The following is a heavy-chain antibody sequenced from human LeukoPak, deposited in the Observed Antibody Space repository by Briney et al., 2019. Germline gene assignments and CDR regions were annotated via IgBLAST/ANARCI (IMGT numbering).Heavy chain of an antibody. J-gene: IGHJ4*02. D-gene: IGHD3-10*01. V-gene: IGHV3-21*01. CDR2: ISSSSYI. CDR3: AGLWFGELLHYFDY. CDR1: GFTFSSYS. Sequence: GGSLRLSCAASGFTFSSYSMNWVRQAPGKGLEWVSSISSSSYIYYADSVKGRFTISRDNAKNSLYLQMNSLRAEDTAVYYCAGLWFGELLHYFDYWGQGTLVTVSS.